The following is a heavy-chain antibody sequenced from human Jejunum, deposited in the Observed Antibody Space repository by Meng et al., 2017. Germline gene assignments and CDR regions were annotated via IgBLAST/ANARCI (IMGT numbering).Heavy chain of an antibody. CDR2: ISPGNGDT. V-gene: IGHV1-3*01. Sequence: ASVKVSCKTSGYTFTSYAIHWVRQASGQGLEWVGWISPGNGDTRYSEKLQGRLTITRDTSASTAYMELRSLRSEDTAVYYCAKDLSHYYFDYWGQGTLFTVSS. CDR3: AKDLSHYYFDY. CDR1: GYTFTSYA. J-gene: IGHJ4*02.